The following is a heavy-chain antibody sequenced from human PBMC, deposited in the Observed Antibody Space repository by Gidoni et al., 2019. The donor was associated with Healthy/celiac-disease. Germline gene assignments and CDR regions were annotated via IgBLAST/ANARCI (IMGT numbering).Heavy chain of an antibody. V-gene: IGHV3-33*01. CDR3: AREQWLVRYYYYMDV. CDR1: GFTFRSYG. Sequence: QVQLVESGGGVVQPGRSLRLSCAASGFTFRSYGMHWVRQAPGKGLEWVAVIWYDGSNKYYADSVKGRFTISRDNSKNTLYLQMNSLRAEDTAVYYCAREQWLVRYYYYMDVWGKGTTVTVSS. J-gene: IGHJ6*03. D-gene: IGHD6-19*01. CDR2: IWYDGSNK.